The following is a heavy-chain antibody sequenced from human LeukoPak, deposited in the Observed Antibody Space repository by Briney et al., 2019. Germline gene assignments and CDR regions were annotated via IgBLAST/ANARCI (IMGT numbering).Heavy chain of an antibody. Sequence: GGSLRLSCAASGFTFTNYWMSWVRQAPGKGLELVANIKQDRSEKYYVDSVKGRFTISRDNAKNSLYLQMNSLRAEDTAVYYCARWGPTPYCGTNDYWGQGTLVTVSS. CDR1: GFTFTNYW. J-gene: IGHJ4*02. D-gene: IGHD2-8*02. V-gene: IGHV3-7*01. CDR2: IKQDRSEK. CDR3: ARWGPTPYCGTNDY.